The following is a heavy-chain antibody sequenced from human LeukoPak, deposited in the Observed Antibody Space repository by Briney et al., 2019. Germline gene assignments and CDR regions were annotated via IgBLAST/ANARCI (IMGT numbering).Heavy chain of an antibody. D-gene: IGHD6-13*01. V-gene: IGHV4-31*03. J-gene: IGHJ4*02. CDR2: IYYSGTA. CDR1: GGSVTNGAYY. Sequence: SETLSLTCTVSGGSVTNGAYYWSWIRHHPEMGLVWIGSIYYSGTASYNPSLKSRVTMSVHTSKNQFFLNLTSVTAADTAVYYCAREFRAAGFFQYWGQGALVTVSS. CDR3: AREFRAAGFFQY.